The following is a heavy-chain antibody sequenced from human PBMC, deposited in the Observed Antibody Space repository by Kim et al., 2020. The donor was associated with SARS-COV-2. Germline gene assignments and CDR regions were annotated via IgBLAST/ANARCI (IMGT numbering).Heavy chain of an antibody. CDR3: ARDYDSSGYNPFTY. J-gene: IGHJ4*02. V-gene: IGHV3-7*01. D-gene: IGHD3-22*01. Sequence: VESVTGRFTSSRDNAKNSLYLQMNSLRAEDTAVYYCARDYDSSGYNPFTYWGQGTLVTVSS.